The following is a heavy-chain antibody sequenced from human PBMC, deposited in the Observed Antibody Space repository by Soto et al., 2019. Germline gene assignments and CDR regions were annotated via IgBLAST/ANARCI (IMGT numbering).Heavy chain of an antibody. Sequence: QVQLVQSGAEVKKPGSSVKVSCKASGGTFSSYAISWVRQAPGQGLEWMGGIIPIFGTANYAQKFQGRVTITADESTSTAYMALSSLRSEDTAVYYCAYYDYGWGSYRYGMAVWGQGTTVTVSS. CDR1: GGTFSSYA. D-gene: IGHD3-16*02. CDR3: AYYDYGWGSYRYGMAV. J-gene: IGHJ6*02. V-gene: IGHV1-69*12. CDR2: IIPIFGTA.